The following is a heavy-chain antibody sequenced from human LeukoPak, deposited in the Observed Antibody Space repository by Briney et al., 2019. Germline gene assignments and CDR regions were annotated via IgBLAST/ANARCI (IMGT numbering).Heavy chain of an antibody. J-gene: IGHJ4*02. V-gene: IGHV3-30-3*01. CDR2: ISYDGSNK. CDR1: GFTFSSYA. CDR3: ARDPAGRRGTFDY. D-gene: IGHD1-1*01. Sequence: GGSLRLSCAASGFTFSSYAMHWVRQAPGKGLEWVAVISYDGSNKYYADSVKGRFTISRDNSKNTLYLQMNSLRAEDTALYYCARDPAGRRGTFDYWGQGTLVTVSS.